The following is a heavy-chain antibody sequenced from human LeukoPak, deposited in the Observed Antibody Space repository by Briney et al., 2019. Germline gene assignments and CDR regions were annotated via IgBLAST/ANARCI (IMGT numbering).Heavy chain of an antibody. CDR2: ISDDGSYT. D-gene: IGHD2-21*01. J-gene: IGHJ4*02. Sequence: GGSLRLSCAASGFSFSSHWVHWVRQAPGKGLVWVSRISDDGSYTSNVDSVKGRFTISRDNVNDMLYLHMNSLRAEDTAVYYCASFGISWRSSYWGQGTLVTVSS. V-gene: IGHV3-74*01. CDR3: ASFGISWRSSY. CDR1: GFSFSSHW.